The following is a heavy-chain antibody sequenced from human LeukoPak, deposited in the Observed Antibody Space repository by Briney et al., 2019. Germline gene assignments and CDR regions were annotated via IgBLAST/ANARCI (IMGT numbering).Heavy chain of an antibody. V-gene: IGHV3-48*04. J-gene: IGHJ4*02. CDR2: ISSSSSTI. CDR3: ARDRTRVVVVPAATTADY. Sequence: LSGGSLRLSCAASGFTFSSYSMNWVRQAPWKGLEWVSYISSSSSTIYYADSVKGRFTISRDNAKNSLYLQMNSLRAEDTAVYYCARDRTRVVVVPAATTADYWGQGTLVTVSS. CDR1: GFTFSSYS. D-gene: IGHD2-2*01.